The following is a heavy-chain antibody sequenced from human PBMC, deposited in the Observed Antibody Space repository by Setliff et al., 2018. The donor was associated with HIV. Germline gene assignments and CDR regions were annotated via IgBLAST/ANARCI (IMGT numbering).Heavy chain of an antibody. J-gene: IGHJ4*02. V-gene: IGHV4-59*12. CDR3: AREHDYSNYRRLDS. Sequence: ETLSLTCTVSGDSIRGYYWSWIRQPPGKGLEWMGYVFYTGFAAYNPSLKSRLTISVDTSKSQFSLKLTSVTAADTAVYYCAREHDYSNYRRLDSWGQGILVTVSS. D-gene: IGHD4-4*01. CDR2: VFYTGFA. CDR1: GDSIRGYY.